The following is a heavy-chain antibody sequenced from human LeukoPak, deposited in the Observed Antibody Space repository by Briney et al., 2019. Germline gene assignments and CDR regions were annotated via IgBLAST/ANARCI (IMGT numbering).Heavy chain of an antibody. J-gene: IGHJ4*02. V-gene: IGHV3-74*01. Sequence: GGSLRLSCAASAFTFPNYWMHWVRHAPGEGLVWVSRIKTDGSITNYADSVKGRFTISRDNAMNTLYLQMNSLRVEDTAVYFCARGSPGNYGYFDYWGQGALVTISS. CDR2: IKTDGSIT. CDR1: AFTFPNYW. CDR3: ARGSPGNYGYFDY. D-gene: IGHD3-10*01.